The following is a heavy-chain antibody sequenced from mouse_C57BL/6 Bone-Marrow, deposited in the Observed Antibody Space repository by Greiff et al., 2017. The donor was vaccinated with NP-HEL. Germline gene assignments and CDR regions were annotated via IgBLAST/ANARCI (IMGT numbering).Heavy chain of an antibody. V-gene: IGHV1-54*01. Sequence: QVQLKQSGAELVRPGTSVKVSCKASGYAFTNYLIEWVKQRPGQGLEWIGVINPGSGGTNYNEKFKGKATLTADKSSSTAYMQLSSLTSEDSAVYFCARRGNFDFDYWGQGTTLTVSS. CDR3: ARRGNFDFDY. CDR2: INPGSGGT. CDR1: GYAFTNYL. J-gene: IGHJ2*01.